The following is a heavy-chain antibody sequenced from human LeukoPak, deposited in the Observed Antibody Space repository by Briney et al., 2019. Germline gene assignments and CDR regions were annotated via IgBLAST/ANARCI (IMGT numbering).Heavy chain of an antibody. CDR2: IKQDESEK. CDR1: GFTFSNSW. CDR3: AKGGSNYYFDY. D-gene: IGHD3-10*01. J-gene: IGHJ4*02. Sequence: PGGSLRLSCAASGFTFSNSWMSWVRQAPGKGLGWVANIKQDESEKNYVDSVKGRFTISRDNSKNTLYLQMNSLRAEDTAVYYCAKGGSNYYFDYWGQGTLVTVSS. V-gene: IGHV3-7*03.